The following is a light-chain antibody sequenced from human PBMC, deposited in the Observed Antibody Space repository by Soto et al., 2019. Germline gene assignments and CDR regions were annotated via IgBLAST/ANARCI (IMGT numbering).Light chain of an antibody. CDR1: SSNIGSNT. Sequence: QSVLTQPPSASGTPGQRVTISCSGSSSNIGSNTVNWYQQLPGTAPKLLIYSNNQRPSGVPDRFSGSKSGTSASLAISGLQSEDEADYYCAAWDDSLNGNYVFGTRTKLTVL. V-gene: IGLV1-44*01. J-gene: IGLJ1*01. CDR2: SNN. CDR3: AAWDDSLNGNYV.